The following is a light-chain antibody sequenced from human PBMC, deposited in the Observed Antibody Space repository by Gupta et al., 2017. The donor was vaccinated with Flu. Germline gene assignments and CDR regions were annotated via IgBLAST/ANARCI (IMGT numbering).Light chain of an antibody. CDR1: QSVSS. J-gene: IGKJ2*01. V-gene: IGKV3-11*01. CDR2: EAS. CDR3: QQRSNAPPMYT. Sequence: ATLSLSPGEGATFACRASQSVSSFAWHQQKPGQAPRLRIYEASIRATGIPARFSGSGSGTDFTLTMSSLEPEDFAVDYCQQRSNAPPMYTFGQGTKLEIK.